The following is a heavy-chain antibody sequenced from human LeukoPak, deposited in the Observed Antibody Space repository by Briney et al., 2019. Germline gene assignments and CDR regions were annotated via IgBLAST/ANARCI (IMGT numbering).Heavy chain of an antibody. CDR2: ISAYNDNT. CDR3: ARQNLGDSDAFDI. D-gene: IGHD3-16*01. V-gene: IGHV1-18*01. J-gene: IGHJ3*02. CDR1: GYTFTSYD. Sequence: ASVKVSCKASGYTFTSYDINWVRQAPGQGLEWMGWISAYNDNTNYAQKLQDRVTMTTDTSTSTAYMELRSLRSDDTAVYYCARQNLGDSDAFDIWGQGTMVTVSS.